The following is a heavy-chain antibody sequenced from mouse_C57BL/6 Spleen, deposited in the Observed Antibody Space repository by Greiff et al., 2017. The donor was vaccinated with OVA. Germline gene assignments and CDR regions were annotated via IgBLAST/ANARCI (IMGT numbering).Heavy chain of an antibody. Sequence: VQLQQPGAELVKPGASVKLSCKASGYTFTSYWMHWVKQRPGQGLEWIGMIHPNSGSTNYNEKFKSKATLTVDKSSSTAYMQLSSLTSEDSAVYYCATFYYGSSFDYWGKGTTLTVSS. J-gene: IGHJ2*01. D-gene: IGHD1-1*01. CDR3: ATFYYGSSFDY. CDR1: GYTFTSYW. CDR2: IHPNSGST. V-gene: IGHV1-64*01.